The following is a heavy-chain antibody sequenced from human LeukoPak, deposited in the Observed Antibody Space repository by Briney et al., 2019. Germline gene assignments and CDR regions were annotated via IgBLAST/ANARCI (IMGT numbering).Heavy chain of an antibody. CDR1: GFTFTNYW. D-gene: IGHD1-26*01. Sequence: LGESLKISCKGSGFTFTNYWIAWVRQMPGKGLEWMGIIYPGDSDTRYSPSFQGQVTISADKSISTAYLQWSSLKASDTAMYYCARQAYYSGSYLDAFDIWGQGTMVTVSS. CDR3: ARQAYYSGSYLDAFDI. J-gene: IGHJ3*02. V-gene: IGHV5-51*01. CDR2: IYPGDSDT.